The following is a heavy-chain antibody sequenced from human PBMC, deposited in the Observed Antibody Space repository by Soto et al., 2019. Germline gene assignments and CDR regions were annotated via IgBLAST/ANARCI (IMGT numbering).Heavy chain of an antibody. CDR3: SRVSYSSSSGPFDF. V-gene: IGHV1-69*01. J-gene: IGHJ4*02. CDR1: GGTFSSYA. CDR2: IIPIYGTS. D-gene: IGHD6-6*01. Sequence: QVQLVQSGAEVKKPGSSVKVSCKASGGTFSSYAISWVRQAPGQGLEWRGGIIPIYGTSNYAQKFQARVTITADESTSAAYLELSSMSSEDTAVYYCSRVSYSSSSGPFDFRGQGTLVTVSS.